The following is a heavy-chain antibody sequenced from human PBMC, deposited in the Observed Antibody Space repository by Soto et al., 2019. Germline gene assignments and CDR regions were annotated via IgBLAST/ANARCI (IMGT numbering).Heavy chain of an antibody. J-gene: IGHJ1*01. CDR2: ISGSGYTI. Sequence: PGGSLRLSCAASGFTFSSYEMIWVRQAPGKGLEWVSYISGSGYTIHYADSVKGRFTISRDNAKNSLYLQMNSLRDEDTAVYYCARVSQSFIEYFQHWGQGTLVTISS. CDR1: GFTFSSYE. CDR3: ARVSQSFIEYFQH. V-gene: IGHV3-48*03.